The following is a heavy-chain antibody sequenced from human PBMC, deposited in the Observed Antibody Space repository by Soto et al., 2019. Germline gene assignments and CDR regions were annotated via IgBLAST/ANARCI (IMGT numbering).Heavy chain of an antibody. D-gene: IGHD1-26*01. CDR3: ARGLGLYYFDY. J-gene: IGHJ4*02. CDR1: GYTFTSYA. CDR2: INAGNGNT. Sequence: QVQLVQSGAEVKKPGASVKVSCKASGYTFTSYAMHWVRQAPGQRLEWMGWINAGNGNTKYSQKFQGRVTITRDTSASTAYMELSSLRSEDTAVYYCARGLGLYYFDYWGQGTLVTDSS. V-gene: IGHV1-3*01.